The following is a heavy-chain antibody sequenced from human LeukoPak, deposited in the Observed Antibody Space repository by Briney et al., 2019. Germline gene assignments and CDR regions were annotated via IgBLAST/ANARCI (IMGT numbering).Heavy chain of an antibody. V-gene: IGHV4-38-2*02. CDR3: ARDGLAGSYYYYMDV. CDR1: GYSISSGYY. J-gene: IGHJ6*03. CDR2: IYHSGST. Sequence: PSETLSLTCTVSGYSISSGYYWGWIRQPPGKGLEWVGSIYHSGSTYYNPSLKSRVTISVDTPKNQFSLKLSSVTAADTAVYYCARDGLAGSYYYYMDVWGKGTTVTISS. D-gene: IGHD6-19*01.